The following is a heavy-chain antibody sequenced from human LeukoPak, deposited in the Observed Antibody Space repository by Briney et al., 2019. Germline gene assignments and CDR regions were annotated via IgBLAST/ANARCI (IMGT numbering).Heavy chain of an antibody. D-gene: IGHD3-10*01. J-gene: IGHJ4*02. CDR1: GFTVTNND. CDR2: ISSSSSYI. Sequence: GGSLRLSCAASGFTVTNNDMNWVRQAPGKGLEWVSSISSSSSYIYYADSVKGRFTISRDNAKNSLYLQMNSLRAEDTAVYYCARDFYYGSEYYFDYWGQGTLVTVST. CDR3: ARDFYYGSEYYFDY. V-gene: IGHV3-21*01.